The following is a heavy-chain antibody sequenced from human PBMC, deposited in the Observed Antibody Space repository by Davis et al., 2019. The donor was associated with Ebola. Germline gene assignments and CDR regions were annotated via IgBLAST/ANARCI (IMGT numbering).Heavy chain of an antibody. CDR3: ARLGIPARPDMDY. CDR1: GYSFTSYW. D-gene: IGHD6-6*01. CDR2: IYPGDSDT. J-gene: IGHJ4*02. V-gene: IGHV5-51*01. Sequence: KVSCKGSGYSFTSYWIGWVRQMPGKGLEWMGIIYPGDSDTRYRPSFQGQVTISADKSISTAYLQWSSLKASDTAMYYCARLGIPARPDMDYWGQGTLVTVSS.